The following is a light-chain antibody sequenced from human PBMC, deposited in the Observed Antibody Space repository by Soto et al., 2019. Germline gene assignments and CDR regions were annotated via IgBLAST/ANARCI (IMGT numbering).Light chain of an antibody. CDR2: DAS. J-gene: IGKJ1*01. V-gene: IGKV3-11*01. CDR3: QQRSTWRT. Sequence: TLSLSPGERATLSCRASQSVSSYLAWYQQKPGQAPRLLIYDASKRATGIPARFTGSGFGTDYTLTISSREPEDFAVYYCQQRSTWRTFGQGAKVDIK. CDR1: QSVSSY.